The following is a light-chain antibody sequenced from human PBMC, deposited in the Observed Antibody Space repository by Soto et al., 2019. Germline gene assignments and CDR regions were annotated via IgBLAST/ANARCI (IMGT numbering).Light chain of an antibody. CDR3: QQYDSSPLT. V-gene: IGKV3-20*01. CDR1: QSVGSK. Sequence: DIVMTQSPGTLSVSPGEGATLSCRASQSVGSKLAWYQQKIGQAPRLLIYGASSRATGIPDRFRGSGSGTDFTLTISRLEPEDFAVYYCQQYDSSPLTFVGGTKVEIK. CDR2: GAS. J-gene: IGKJ4*01.